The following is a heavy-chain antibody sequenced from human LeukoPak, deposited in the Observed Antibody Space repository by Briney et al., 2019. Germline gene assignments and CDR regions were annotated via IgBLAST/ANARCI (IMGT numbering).Heavy chain of an antibody. CDR3: ARIVVGATKEGIDY. V-gene: IGHV5-51*01. Sequence: PGESLHISCKASGYYFTSYWIAWVRQMPGKGLEWMGIIYPSDSDTRYSPSFQGQVTISVDKSITTAYLQWSSLEASDTAMYYCARIVVGATKEGIDYWGQGTLVTVSS. CDR2: IYPSDSDT. D-gene: IGHD1-26*01. J-gene: IGHJ4*02. CDR1: GYYFTSYW.